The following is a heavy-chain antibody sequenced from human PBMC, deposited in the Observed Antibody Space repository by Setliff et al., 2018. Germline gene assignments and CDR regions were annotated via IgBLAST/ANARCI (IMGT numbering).Heavy chain of an antibody. CDR1: GGSISSGSYY. V-gene: IGHV4-61*09. J-gene: IGHJ4*02. CDR3: AREGVVPAAMWY. Sequence: SETLSLTCTVSGGSISSGSYYWSWIRQPAGKGLEWIGHIYTSGSTNYNPSLKSRVTISVDTSKNQFSLKLSSVTAADTAVYYCAREGVVPAAMWYWGQGTLVTGSS. D-gene: IGHD2-2*01. CDR2: IYTSGST.